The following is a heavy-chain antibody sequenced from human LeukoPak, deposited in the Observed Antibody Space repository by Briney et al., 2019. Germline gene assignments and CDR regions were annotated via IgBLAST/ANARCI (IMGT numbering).Heavy chain of an antibody. D-gene: IGHD3-22*01. CDR3: ARESYCYDSSGYYSAKNEFDY. Sequence: PGGSLRLSCAASGFTFSSYSMNWVRQAPGKGLEWVSSISSSSSYIYYADSVKGRFTISRDNAKNSLYLQMNSLRAEDTAVYYCARESYCYDSSGYYSAKNEFDYWGQGTLVTVSS. V-gene: IGHV3-21*01. J-gene: IGHJ4*02. CDR2: ISSSSSYI. CDR1: GFTFSSYS.